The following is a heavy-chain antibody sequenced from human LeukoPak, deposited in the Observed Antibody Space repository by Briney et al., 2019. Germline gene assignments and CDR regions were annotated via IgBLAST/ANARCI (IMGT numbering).Heavy chain of an antibody. D-gene: IGHD3-22*01. V-gene: IGHV1-69*13. J-gene: IGHJ3*02. CDR2: IIPIFHTA. CDR1: GGTFSSYA. Sequence: EASVKVSCKASGGTFSSYAISWVRQATGQGLEWMGGIIPIFHTADYAQKFQGRVTITADESTSTVYMELSRLRSEDTAMYYCARTYYYDSSGYPVQVSDAFDIWGQGTMVTVSS. CDR3: ARTYYYDSSGYPVQVSDAFDI.